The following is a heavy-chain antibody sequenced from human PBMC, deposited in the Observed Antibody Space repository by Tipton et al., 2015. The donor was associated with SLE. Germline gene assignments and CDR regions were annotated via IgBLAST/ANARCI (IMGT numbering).Heavy chain of an antibody. J-gene: IGHJ4*02. D-gene: IGHD2-21*01. CDR1: GGSISSSSYY. CDR3: ARGIDY. V-gene: IGHV4-39*01. Sequence: GLVKPSETLSLTCTVSGGSISSSSYYWGWIRQPPGRGLEWIGSLYYTGSTYYNPSLKSRVTISVDTSKNQFSLKLSSVTAADTAVYYCARGIDYWGQGTLVTVSS. CDR2: LYYTGST.